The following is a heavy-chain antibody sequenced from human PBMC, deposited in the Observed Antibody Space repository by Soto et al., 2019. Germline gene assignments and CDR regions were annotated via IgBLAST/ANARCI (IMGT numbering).Heavy chain of an antibody. Sequence: QVQLQQSGPRLVKPSGTLSLTCYVSGGSISSTNWWTWVRQPPGKGLEWIGEIYHTGNTNYNPSVRSRVTISVDKSNNEFSLNLRAVTAADTAVYYCATLPPRIEVRLLPIPTRGQGILVTVSS. CDR3: ATLPPRIEVRLLPIPT. D-gene: IGHD2-2*02. J-gene: IGHJ4*02. V-gene: IGHV4-4*02. CDR2: IYHTGNT. CDR1: GGSISSTNW.